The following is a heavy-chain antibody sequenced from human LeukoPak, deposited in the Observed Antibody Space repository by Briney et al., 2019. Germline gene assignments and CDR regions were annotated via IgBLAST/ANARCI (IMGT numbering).Heavy chain of an antibody. V-gene: IGHV3-9*01. CDR1: GFTFDEYA. D-gene: IGHD2-2*02. J-gene: IGHJ3*02. CDR3: AKVACSSTSCYRLGDAFDM. CDR2: VSLNSRSI. Sequence: GGSLRLSCAASGFTFDEYAMHWVRQAPGKGLEWVSGVSLNSRSIGYADSVKGRFTISRDNVKYSLYLQMNSLIAEDTALYYCAKVACSSTSCYRLGDAFDMWGQGTMVTVSS.